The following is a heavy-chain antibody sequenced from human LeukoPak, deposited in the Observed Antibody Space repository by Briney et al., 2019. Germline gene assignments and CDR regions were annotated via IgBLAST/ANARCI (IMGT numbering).Heavy chain of an antibody. D-gene: IGHD3-10*01. V-gene: IGHV4-34*01. CDR1: GGSFSGYY. CDR3: ARYADFGFGNYYYGMDV. J-gene: IGHJ6*02. CDR2: INHSGST. Sequence: SETLSLTCAVYGGSFSGYYWSWIRQPPGKGLEWIGEINHSGSTNYNPSLKSQVTISVDTSKNQFSLKLSSVTAADTAVYYCARYADFGFGNYYYGMDVWGQGTTVTVSS.